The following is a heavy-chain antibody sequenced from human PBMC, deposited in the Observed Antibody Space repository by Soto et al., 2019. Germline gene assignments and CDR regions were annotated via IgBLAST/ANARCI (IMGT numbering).Heavy chain of an antibody. J-gene: IGHJ4*02. CDR2: IIPIFGTA. CDR1: GGTFSSYA. Sequence: SVKVCCKASGGTFSSYAISWVRQAPGQGLEWMGGIIPIFGTANYAQKFQGRVTITADESTSTAYMELSSLRSEDTAVYYCARFPSTAIFGVVGRYYFDYWGQGTLVTVSS. V-gene: IGHV1-69*13. D-gene: IGHD3-3*01. CDR3: ARFPSTAIFGVVGRYYFDY.